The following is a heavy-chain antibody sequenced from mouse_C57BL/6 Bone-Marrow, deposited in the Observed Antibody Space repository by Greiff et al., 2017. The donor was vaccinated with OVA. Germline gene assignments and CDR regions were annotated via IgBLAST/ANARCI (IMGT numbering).Heavy chain of an antibody. V-gene: IGHV5-4*01. Sequence: EVQVVESGGGLVKPGGSLKLSCAASGFTFSSYAMSWVRQTPEKRLEWVATISDGGSYTYYPDNVKGRFTISRDNAKNNLYLQMSHLKSEDTAMYYCAGDRPYFDYWGQGTTLTVSS. CDR1: GFTFSSYA. CDR2: ISDGGSYT. CDR3: AGDRPYFDY. J-gene: IGHJ2*01.